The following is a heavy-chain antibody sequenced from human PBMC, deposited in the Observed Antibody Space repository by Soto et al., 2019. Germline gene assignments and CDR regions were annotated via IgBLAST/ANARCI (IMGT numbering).Heavy chain of an antibody. Sequence: SGNLCGKSSRLTFTSSGVEFLRQYLGQRLEWIGWIVVGSGNTNYAQKFQERVTITRDMSTSTAYMELSSLRSEDTAVYYCAADSSIWYCYYGMEVLGQGTTVTGSS. CDR2: IVVGSGNT. V-gene: IGHV1-58*01. CDR3: AADSSIWYCYYGMEV. CDR1: RLTFTSSG. D-gene: IGHD6-13*01. J-gene: IGHJ6*02.